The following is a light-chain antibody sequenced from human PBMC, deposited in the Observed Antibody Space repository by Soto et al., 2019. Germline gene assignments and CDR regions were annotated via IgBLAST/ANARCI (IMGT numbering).Light chain of an antibody. J-gene: IGKJ3*01. CDR3: QQYNKWPLFT. CDR1: QSVSSD. CDR2: DAS. V-gene: IGKV3-15*01. Sequence: EIVMTQSPATLSVSPGERATLSCRASQSVSSDLAWYQQKPGQAPRLLIYDASTRATGIPVRFSGSGSGTEFTLTISSLQSEDFALYYCQQYNKWPLFTFGPGTRVDIK.